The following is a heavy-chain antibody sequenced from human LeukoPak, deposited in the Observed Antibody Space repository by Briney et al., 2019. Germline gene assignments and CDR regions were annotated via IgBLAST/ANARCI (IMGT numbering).Heavy chain of an antibody. CDR2: INWNGGST. CDR3: ARDGAGSGLYYFDY. D-gene: IGHD6-19*01. Sequence: GGSLRLSCAASGFNFDDYGMSWVRQAPGKGLEWASGINWNGGSTGYADSVKGRFTISRDNAKNSLYLQMNSLRAEDTALYYCARDGAGSGLYYFDYWGQGTLVTVSS. CDR1: GFNFDDYG. V-gene: IGHV3-20*04. J-gene: IGHJ4*02.